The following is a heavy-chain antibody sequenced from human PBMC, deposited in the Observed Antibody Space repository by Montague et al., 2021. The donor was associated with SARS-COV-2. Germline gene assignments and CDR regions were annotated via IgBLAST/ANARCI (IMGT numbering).Heavy chain of an antibody. CDR3: AREGGDIVVVVAWPAGFDI. D-gene: IGHD2-15*01. V-gene: IGHV3-21*01. Sequence: SLRLSCAASGFTFSSYRMNWVRQAPGKGPEWVSSISSSISYIYXXXSXXXRFXISRDNAKNSLYLQLNSLRAEATAVSYCAREGGDIVVVVAWPAGFDIWGQGTMVTVSS. J-gene: IGHJ3*02. CDR2: ISSSISYI. CDR1: GFTFSSYR.